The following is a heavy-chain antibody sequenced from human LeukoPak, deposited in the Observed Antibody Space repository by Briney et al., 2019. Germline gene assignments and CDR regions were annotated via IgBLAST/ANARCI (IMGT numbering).Heavy chain of an antibody. CDR3: ARDSDYGDLDY. CDR2: TSGSS. V-gene: IGHV4-39*07. CDR1: GDSVSSSSYY. J-gene: IGHJ4*02. D-gene: IGHD4-17*01. Sequence: SETLSLTCTVSGDSVSSSSYYWGWSRQPPGKGLEWIGSTSGSSYYNPSLKSRVTISVDTSKNQFSLKLSSVTAADTAVYYCARDSDYGDLDYWGQGTLVTVSS.